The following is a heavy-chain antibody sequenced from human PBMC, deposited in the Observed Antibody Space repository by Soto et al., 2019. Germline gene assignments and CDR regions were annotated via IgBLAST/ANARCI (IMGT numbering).Heavy chain of an antibody. CDR1: GYTFTEYD. J-gene: IGHJ4*02. CDR3: EVTTGY. V-gene: IGHV1-8*01. Sequence: GASVKVSCKTSGYTFTEYDINWVRQAPGQGLEYMGWVSPENRNAGYAPQFRGRVSMTADTSINTVYLELTTLTYEDTAVYYREVTTGYWGQGTMVTVSS. CDR2: VSPENRNA. D-gene: IGHD4-17*01.